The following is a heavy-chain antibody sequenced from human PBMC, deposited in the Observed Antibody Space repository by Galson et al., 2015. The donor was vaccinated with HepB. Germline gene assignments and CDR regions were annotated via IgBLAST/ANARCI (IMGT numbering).Heavy chain of an antibody. J-gene: IGHJ4*02. CDR1: GFTSSDYY. CDR2: ISSSSSYT. Sequence: SLRLSCAASGFTSSDYYMSWIRQAPGKGLEWVSYISSSSSYTDYADSVKGRFTISRDNAKNSLYLQMNSLRAEDTAVYYCARRSGSYYVDYWGQGTLVTVSS. D-gene: IGHD1-26*01. CDR3: ARRSGSYYVDY. V-gene: IGHV3-11*06.